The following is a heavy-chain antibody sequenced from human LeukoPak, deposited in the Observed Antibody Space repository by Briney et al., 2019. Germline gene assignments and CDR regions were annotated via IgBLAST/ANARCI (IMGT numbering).Heavy chain of an antibody. CDR3: ASSHSPVPEY. V-gene: IGHV3-11*01. CDR2: ISSSGSTI. J-gene: IGHJ4*02. CDR1: GFTFSDYW. Sequence: PGGSLRLSCAASGFTFSDYWMSWVRQAPGKGLEWVSYISSSGSTIYYADSVKGRFTISRDNAKNSLYLRMNSLRAEDTAVYYCASSHSPVPEYWGQGTLVTVSS.